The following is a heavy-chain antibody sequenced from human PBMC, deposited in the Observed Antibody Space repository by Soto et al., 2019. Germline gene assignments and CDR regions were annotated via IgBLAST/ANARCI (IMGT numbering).Heavy chain of an antibody. D-gene: IGHD7-27*01. CDR2: SYYTGAT. J-gene: IGHJ4*02. V-gene: IGHV4-59*01. CDR1: VGSISGYY. Sequence: SETLSLTCTVSVGSISGYYGSWIRQSPGKGLEWIGCSYYTGATNYNPSLKSRVTISVDTSKNQFSLTLSSATAADTAVYYCARERTPRTGFYYWGQGTLVTVSS. CDR3: ARERTPRTGFYY.